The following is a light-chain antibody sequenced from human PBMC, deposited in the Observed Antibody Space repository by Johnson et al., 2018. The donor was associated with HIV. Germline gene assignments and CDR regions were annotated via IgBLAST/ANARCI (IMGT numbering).Light chain of an antibody. CDR1: SSNIGNNY. CDR2: DNN. V-gene: IGLV1-51*01. J-gene: IGLJ1*01. Sequence: QSVLTQPPSVSAAPGQKVTISCSGSSSNIGNNYVSWYQQLPGTAPKLLIYDNNKRPSGIPDRFSGSKSGTSATLVITGLRTGDEAYYYFGTWDTSLSAGGVFGSGTKFTVL. CDR3: GTWDTSLSAGGV.